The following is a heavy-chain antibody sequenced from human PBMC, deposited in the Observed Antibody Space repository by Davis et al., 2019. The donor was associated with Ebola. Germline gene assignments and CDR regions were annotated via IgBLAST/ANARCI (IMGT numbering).Heavy chain of an antibody. Sequence: PSETLSLTCAISGDSVSTAGWNWIRQSPSRGLEWLGRTYYNSKWYNDYAASVKSRITINPDTSKNQFSLQLDSVTPEDTAVYYCVRGWGRTGLGVWGQGTTVTVSS. CDR2: TYYNSKWYN. J-gene: IGHJ6*02. D-gene: IGHD1-26*01. CDR3: VRGWGRTGLGV. V-gene: IGHV6-1*01. CDR1: GDSVSTAG.